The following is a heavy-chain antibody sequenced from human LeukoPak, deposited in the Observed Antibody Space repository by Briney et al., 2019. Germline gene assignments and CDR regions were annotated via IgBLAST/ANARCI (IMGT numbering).Heavy chain of an antibody. CDR3: ARPASGSSLTTSDF. V-gene: IGHV3-21*01. CDR2: ISSSSTYI. CDR1: GFTFSSYS. J-gene: IGHJ4*02. D-gene: IGHD4/OR15-4a*01. Sequence: GGSLRLSCAASGFTFSSYSMHWVRQAPGKGLEWVSSISSSSTYIYYADSMKGRFTISRDNAKNSLYLQMNSLRAEGTAVYYCARPASGSSLTTSDFWGQGTLVTVSS.